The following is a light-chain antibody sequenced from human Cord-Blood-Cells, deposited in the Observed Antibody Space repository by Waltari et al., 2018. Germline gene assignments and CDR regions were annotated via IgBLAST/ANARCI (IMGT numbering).Light chain of an antibody. CDR3: QQRSNWHPLT. J-gene: IGKJ4*01. Sequence: EIVLTQSPATLSLSPGESATLSCRASQSVSSYLAWYQQKPGQAPSFLIYDASNRATGSTARFSGSGSGTDFTLTISSLEPEDFAVYYCQQRSNWHPLTFGGGTKVEIK. V-gene: IGKV3-11*01. CDR1: QSVSSY. CDR2: DAS.